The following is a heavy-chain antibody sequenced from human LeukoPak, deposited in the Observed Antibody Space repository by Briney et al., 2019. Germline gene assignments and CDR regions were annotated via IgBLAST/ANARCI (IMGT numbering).Heavy chain of an antibody. J-gene: IGHJ5*02. CDR3: ARQIMITFGGVIVIGDNWFDP. CDR2: IYTSGST. CDR1: GGSISSYY. Sequence: PSETLSLTCTVSGGSISSYYWSSIRQPAGKGLEWIGRIYTSGSTNYNPSLKSRVTMSVDTSKNQFSLKLSSVTAADTAVYYCARQIMITFGGVIVIGDNWFDPWGQGTLVTVSS. D-gene: IGHD3-16*02. V-gene: IGHV4-4*07.